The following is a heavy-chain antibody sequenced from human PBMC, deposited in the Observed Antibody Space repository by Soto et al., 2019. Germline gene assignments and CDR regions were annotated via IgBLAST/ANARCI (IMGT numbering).Heavy chain of an antibody. CDR3: TRGGTSYYYYYMDV. J-gene: IGHJ6*03. CDR2: IRSKAYDGTT. Sequence: EVQLVESGGGLVQPGRSLRLSCTTSGFTFGDYSMSWFRQAPGKGLEWVGFIRSKAYDGTTEYAASVKGRLTISRDDSKSIAYLQMNSLKTEDTAVYYCTRGGTSYYYYYMDVWGKGTTVTVSS. D-gene: IGHD1-26*01. CDR1: GFTFGDYS. V-gene: IGHV3-49*03.